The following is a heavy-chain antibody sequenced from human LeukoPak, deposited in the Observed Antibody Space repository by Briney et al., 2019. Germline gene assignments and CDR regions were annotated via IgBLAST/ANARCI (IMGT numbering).Heavy chain of an antibody. CDR3: ARAQSFWSGYYVPYYYYYYMDV. CDR2: INSDGSST. V-gene: IGHV3-74*01. J-gene: IGHJ6*03. Sequence: GESLRLSCAASGFTFSSYWMHWVRQAPGKGLVWVSRINSDGSSTSYADSVKGRFTISRDNAKNTLYLQMDSLRAEDTAVYYCARAQSFWSGYYVPYYYYYYMDVWGKGTTVTVSS. D-gene: IGHD3-3*01. CDR1: GFTFSSYW.